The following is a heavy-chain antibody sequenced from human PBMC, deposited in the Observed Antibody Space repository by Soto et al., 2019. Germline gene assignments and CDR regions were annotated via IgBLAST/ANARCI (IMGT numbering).Heavy chain of an antibody. CDR1: GFTFSSYW. CDR2: INIDGSNT. V-gene: IGHV3-74*01. Sequence: EVQLVESGGGLVQPGGSLRLSCAASGFTFSSYWMHWVRQAPGEGLVWVSRINIDGSNTNYADSVKGRFTISRDNAKNTLYLQINSLRAEDTSIYYCARFRVPSRGQETRVTVPT. D-gene: IGHD3-3*01. J-gene: IGHJ3*01. CDR3: ARFRVPS.